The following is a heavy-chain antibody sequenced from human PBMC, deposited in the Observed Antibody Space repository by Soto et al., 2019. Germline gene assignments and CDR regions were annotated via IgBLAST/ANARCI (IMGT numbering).Heavy chain of an antibody. Sequence: QVQLVQSGAEVKKPGSSVKVSCKASGGTFSPYTINWVRQAPGQGLEWMGRIIPFHGVTNYAQKFQARVTMTADKSTRTAYMELSGLRFEDTAMYYCTRDWEITVSTWSFGGFWVRGTLVTVSS. J-gene: IGHJ4*02. CDR2: IIPFHGVT. CDR1: GGTFSPYT. CDR3: TRDWEITVSTWSFGGF. D-gene: IGHD3-10*01. V-gene: IGHV1-69*02.